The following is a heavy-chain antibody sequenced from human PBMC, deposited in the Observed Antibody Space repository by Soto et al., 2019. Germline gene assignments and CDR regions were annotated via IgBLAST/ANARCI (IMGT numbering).Heavy chain of an antibody. J-gene: IGHJ4*02. V-gene: IGHV4-61*01. CDR1: ASSVRNGMYY. CDR2: VHFRGNT. Sequence: QVQLRESGPGLLKPSETLSLTCSVSASSVRNGMYYWSWVRQPPGKGLEWLGNVHFRGNTSYNPSLMGRASMSVDMSKNHVFLELTAVTAADTAMYDCARYCSNLDCHYLSYFDSWGQGTQVTVSS. D-gene: IGHD2-2*01. CDR3: ARYCSNLDCHYLSYFDS.